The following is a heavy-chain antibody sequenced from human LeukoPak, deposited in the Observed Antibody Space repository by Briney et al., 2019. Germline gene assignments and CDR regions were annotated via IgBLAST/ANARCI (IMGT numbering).Heavy chain of an antibody. CDR2: INPSGGNT. Sequence: GASMKVSCKASGYIFTSYFMHWVRQAPGQGLEWMGIINPSGGNTNYAQKFQGRVTMTRDTSTSTVYMELSSLTSEDTAVYYCARGDHVRIYAESAFDIWGQGTMVTVSS. CDR3: ARGDHVRIYAESAFDI. D-gene: IGHD3-3*01. CDR1: GYIFTSYF. J-gene: IGHJ3*02. V-gene: IGHV1-46*01.